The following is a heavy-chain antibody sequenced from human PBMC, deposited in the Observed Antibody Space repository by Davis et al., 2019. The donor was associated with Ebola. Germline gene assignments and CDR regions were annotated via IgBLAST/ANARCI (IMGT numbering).Heavy chain of an antibody. V-gene: IGHV3-30*18. Sequence: GESLKISCTASGFPFGTYGMHWVRQAPGKGLEWVAVLSYDGNYEFYADSVKGRFTIYRDNSKNTLFMRMNSLRAEDTAVYYCAKSLRNYGQVYDFDYWGQGTLVAVSS. CDR1: GFPFGTYG. D-gene: IGHD3-16*01. J-gene: IGHJ4*02. CDR2: LSYDGNYE. CDR3: AKSLRNYGQVYDFDY.